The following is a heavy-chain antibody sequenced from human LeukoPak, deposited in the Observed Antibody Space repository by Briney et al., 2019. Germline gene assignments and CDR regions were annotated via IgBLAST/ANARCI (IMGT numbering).Heavy chain of an antibody. J-gene: IGHJ4*02. CDR2: IYYSGST. CDR1: GGSISSSSYY. CDR3: ASWGSRIAVAGRVFDY. D-gene: IGHD6-19*01. V-gene: IGHV4-39*07. Sequence: SETLSLTCTVSGGSISSSSYYWGWIRQPPGKGLEWIGSIYYSGSTYYNPSLKSRVTISVDTSKNQFSLKLSSVTAADTAVYYCASWGSRIAVAGRVFDYWGQGTLVTVSS.